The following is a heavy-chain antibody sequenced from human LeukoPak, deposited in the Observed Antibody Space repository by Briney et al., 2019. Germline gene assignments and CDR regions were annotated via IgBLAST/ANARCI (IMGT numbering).Heavy chain of an antibody. D-gene: IGHD6-13*01. CDR3: ARGSSWYSSNWFDP. Sequence: ASVKVSCKASGYTFTSYAMHWVRQAPGQRLEWMGWINAGNGNTKYSQGFQGRVTITRDTSASTAYMELSSLRSEDMAVYYCARGSSWYSSNWFDPWGQGTLVTVSS. CDR1: GYTFTSYA. J-gene: IGHJ5*02. V-gene: IGHV1-3*03. CDR2: INAGNGNT.